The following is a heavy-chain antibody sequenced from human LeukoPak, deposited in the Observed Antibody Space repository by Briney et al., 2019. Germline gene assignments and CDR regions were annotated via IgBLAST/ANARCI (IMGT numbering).Heavy chain of an antibody. J-gene: IGHJ5*02. V-gene: IGHV4-34*01. CDR1: GGSFSGYY. CDR3: ARVKEVGTVTKEDRNWLDP. CDR2: INHSGST. D-gene: IGHD4-17*01. Sequence: SETPSLTCAVYGGSFSGYYWSWIRQPPGKGLEWIGEINHSGSTNYNPSLKSRVTISVDTSKNQFSLKLSSVTAADTAVYYCARVKEVGTVTKEDRNWLDPWGQGTLVTVSS.